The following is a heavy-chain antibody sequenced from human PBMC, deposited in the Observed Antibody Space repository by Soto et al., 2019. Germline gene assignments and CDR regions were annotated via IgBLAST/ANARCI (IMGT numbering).Heavy chain of an antibody. J-gene: IGHJ4*02. CDR2: IIGNNGHA. CDR1: GYTLLIDV. D-gene: IGHD1-1*01. CDR3: ARDVLPIGTDSNYFGN. V-gene: IGHV1-18*04. Sequence: APVTLYCTTSGYTLLIDVICWLLKTHRQGPEWMGWIIGNNGHALYAQKFLGRVSLPTDTSTTPVYMDLTSLRSDDTAVYYCARDVLPIGTDSNYFGNWGPGTLVTVSA.